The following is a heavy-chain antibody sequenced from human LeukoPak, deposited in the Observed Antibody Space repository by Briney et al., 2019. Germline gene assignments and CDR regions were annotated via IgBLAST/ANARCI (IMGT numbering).Heavy chain of an antibody. CDR3: ARHHGEDSSGWPYWYFDL. CDR2: IYYSGST. J-gene: IGHJ2*01. Sequence: PSETLSLTCTVSGGSISSSSYYWDWIRQPPGKGLEWIGSIYYSGSTYYNPSLKSRVTISVDTSKNQFSLKLSSVTAADTAVYYCARHHGEDSSGWPYWYFDLWGRGTLVTVSS. CDR1: GGSISSSSYY. D-gene: IGHD6-19*01. V-gene: IGHV4-39*01.